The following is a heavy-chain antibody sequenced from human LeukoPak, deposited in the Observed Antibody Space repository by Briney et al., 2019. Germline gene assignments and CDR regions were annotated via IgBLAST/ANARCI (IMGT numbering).Heavy chain of an antibody. V-gene: IGHV4-30-4*07. CDR3: ARDRGIMTTFGGVIAKGAHY. CDR1: ADSISSGGYS. Sequence: SETLSLTCAVPADSISSGGYSWSWIRQPPGKGLEWIGYIYDSGNTYYNPSLKSRVTISIDTSKNQFSLKLSSVTAADTAVYYCARDRGIMTTFGGVIAKGAHYWGQGTLVTVSS. CDR2: IYDSGNT. D-gene: IGHD3-16*02. J-gene: IGHJ4*02.